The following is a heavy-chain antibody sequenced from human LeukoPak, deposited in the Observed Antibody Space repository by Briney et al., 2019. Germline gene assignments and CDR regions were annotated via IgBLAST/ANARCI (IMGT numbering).Heavy chain of an antibody. J-gene: IGHJ4*02. CDR1: GFTFSSYA. CDR2: ISGSGGGT. V-gene: IGHV3-23*01. CDR3: AKVGIAAGEFDY. Sequence: PGGSLRLSCAASGFTFSSYAMSWVRQAPGKGLEWVSAISGSGGGTYYAGSVKGRFTISRDNSKNTLYLQMNSLRAEDTAVYYCAKVGIAAGEFDYWGQGTLVTVSS. D-gene: IGHD6-25*01.